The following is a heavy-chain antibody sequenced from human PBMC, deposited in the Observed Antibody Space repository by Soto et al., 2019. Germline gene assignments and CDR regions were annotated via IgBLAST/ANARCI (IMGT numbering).Heavy chain of an antibody. CDR2: IDNDGGTT. Sequence: EVQLVESGGGSVQPGGSLRLSCAASGFTFSSYFMYWVRQAPGKGLVWVSRIDNDGGTTNYADSVKGRFTISRDNAKKTLYLQMNSLSAEDTAVYYCTRGYYGPDYWGQGTLVTVSS. D-gene: IGHD3-10*01. J-gene: IGHJ4*02. CDR3: TRGYYGPDY. V-gene: IGHV3-74*01. CDR1: GFTFSSYF.